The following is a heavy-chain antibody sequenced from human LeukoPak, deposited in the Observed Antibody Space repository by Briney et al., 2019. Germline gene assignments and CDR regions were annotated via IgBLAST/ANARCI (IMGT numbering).Heavy chain of an antibody. D-gene: IGHD3-10*01. CDR1: GGSFSDYY. Sequence: SETLSLTCTVSGGSFSDYYWTWIRQPPGKGLEWIGYSGSAKYNPFLESRVTITTDTSKRHFSLTLSNVTAADTAVYYCARTSRHYYGSGKNLTPWPAGLDVAGPGTTVTVS. CDR2: SGSA. V-gene: IGHV4-59*01. J-gene: IGHJ6*02. CDR3: ARTSRHYYGSGKNLTPWPAGLDV.